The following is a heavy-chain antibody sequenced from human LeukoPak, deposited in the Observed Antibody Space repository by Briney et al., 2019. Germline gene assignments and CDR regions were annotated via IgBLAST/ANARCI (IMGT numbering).Heavy chain of an antibody. CDR2: ISTSGKTI. CDR1: GFTFSDYY. J-gene: IGHJ6*03. CDR3: ARVSTYQYYYYMDV. Sequence: GGSLRLSCTASGFTFSDYYMSWIRQAPGKGLEWVSYISTSGKTIYYADSVKGRFTISRDNAKNSLYLQINSLRAEDTAVYYCARVSTYQYYYYMDVWGKGPRSPSP. V-gene: IGHV3-11*01. D-gene: IGHD2-2*01.